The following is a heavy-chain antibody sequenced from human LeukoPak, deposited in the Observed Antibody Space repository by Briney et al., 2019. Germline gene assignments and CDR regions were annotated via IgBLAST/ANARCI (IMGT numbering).Heavy chain of an antibody. CDR2: IKQDGSEK. CDR3: ARDSYYYDSSGDFDY. D-gene: IGHD3-22*01. V-gene: IGHV3-7*01. J-gene: IGHJ4*02. Sequence: RGSLRLSCAASGFTFSSYWMSWVRQAPGKGLEWVANIKQDGSEKYYVDSVKGRFTISRDNAKNSLYLQMNSLRAEDTAVYYCARDSYYYDSSGDFDYWGQGTLVTVSS. CDR1: GFTFSSYW.